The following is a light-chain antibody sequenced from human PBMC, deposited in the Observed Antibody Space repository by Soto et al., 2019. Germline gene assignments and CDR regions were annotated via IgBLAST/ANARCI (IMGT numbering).Light chain of an antibody. CDR3: QQYGSSPRT. CDR2: GAS. CDR1: QSVSSSY. J-gene: IGKJ1*01. V-gene: IGKV3-20*01. Sequence: EIVLTQSPGTLSLSPGERATLSCRASQSVSSSYLAWYQQKPGQAPRLLTYGASSSATGIPDRFSGSGSGTDFTLTISRLEPEDFAVYYCQQYGSSPRTLGQGTKVDIK.